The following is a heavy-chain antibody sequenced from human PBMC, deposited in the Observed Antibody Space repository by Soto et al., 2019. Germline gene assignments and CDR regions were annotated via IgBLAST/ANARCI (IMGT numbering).Heavy chain of an antibody. CDR2: VHYSGST. CDR1: GASISSYY. V-gene: IGHV4-59*12. D-gene: IGHD3-10*01. CDR3: ARDNGSGSYRGTYVD. Sequence: SETLSLTCTVSGASISSYYWSWIRQSPQKGLECIGYVHYSGSTNYRPSLKSRVTMSVDRAKNQFPLKLTSVTAADTAVYYCARDNGSGSYRGTYVDWGQGILVTVSS. J-gene: IGHJ4*02.